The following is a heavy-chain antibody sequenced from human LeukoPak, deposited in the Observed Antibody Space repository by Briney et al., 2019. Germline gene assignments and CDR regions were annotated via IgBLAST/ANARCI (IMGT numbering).Heavy chain of an antibody. CDR1: GGSISSSPFY. J-gene: IGHJ4*02. D-gene: IGHD3-22*01. Sequence: PSETLSLACIVSGGSISSSPFYWGWIRQPPGEGLEWIGSIYNSGTTYYNPSLKSRITISIDMSRDQFSLKLSSVTAADTGVYYCARMSNYYDTSGYYQSLDYWGQGTLVTVSS. CDR2: IYNSGTT. V-gene: IGHV4-39*01. CDR3: ARMSNYYDTSGYYQSLDY.